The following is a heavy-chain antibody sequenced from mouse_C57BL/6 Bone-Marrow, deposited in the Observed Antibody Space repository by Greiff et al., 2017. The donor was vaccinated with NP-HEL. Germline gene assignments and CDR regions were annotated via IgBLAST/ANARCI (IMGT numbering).Heavy chain of an antibody. CDR3: AVFYYYGSRGFAY. D-gene: IGHD1-1*01. CDR2: IDPANGNT. CDR1: GFNIKNTY. V-gene: IGHV14-3*01. Sequence: EVQLQQSVAELVRPGASVKLSCTASGFNIKNTYMHWVKQRPEQGLEWIGRIDPANGNTKYAPKFQGNATITADTSSNTAYLQLSSLTSEDTAIYYCAVFYYYGSRGFAYWGQGTLVTVSA. J-gene: IGHJ3*01.